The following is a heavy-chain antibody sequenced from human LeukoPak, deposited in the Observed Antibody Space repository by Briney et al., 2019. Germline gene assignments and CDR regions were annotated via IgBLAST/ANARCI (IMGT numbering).Heavy chain of an antibody. J-gene: IGHJ4*02. D-gene: IGHD5-12*01. CDR3: AGSRSGVTTIVDY. CDR2: ISVSGGST. CDR1: GFTFSNFA. V-gene: IGHV3-23*01. Sequence: GMSVRLSCAASGFTFSNFAMTWVRQAPGKGLEWVSTISVSGGSTYYADSVKGRFTNPRDNPKNTLYLQMNSLRAEDTAVYYCAGSRSGVTTIVDYWGQGTLVTVSS.